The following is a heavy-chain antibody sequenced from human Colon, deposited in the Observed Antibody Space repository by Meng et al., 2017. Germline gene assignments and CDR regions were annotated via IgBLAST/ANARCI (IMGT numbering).Heavy chain of an antibody. D-gene: IGHD4-17*01. CDR1: GFTFSSYY. CDR2: IAQDGNGR. V-gene: IGHV3-7*01. J-gene: IGHJ4*02. Sequence: GESLKISCAASGFTFSSYYMSWVRQAAGRGLEWVANIAQDGNGRYYVGSVRDRFTISRDNAKNSLYLQMNSLRAEDTGVYYCARGIGDYALFAHWGQGTLVTVSS. CDR3: ARGIGDYALFAH.